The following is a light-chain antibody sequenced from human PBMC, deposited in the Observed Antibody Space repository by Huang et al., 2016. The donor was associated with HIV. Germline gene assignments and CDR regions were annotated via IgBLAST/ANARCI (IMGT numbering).Light chain of an antibody. CDR1: QSVTR. CDR2: GTS. V-gene: IGKV3-15*01. Sequence: EIVMTQSPATLSVSPGERATLSCRASQSVTRLAWYQQKPGQTPRLLIYGTSTRATGIPARFSGSGSGTDFTLTISSLQSEDFAVYYCQQYNNWPSITFGQGTRLEIK. CDR3: QQYNNWPSIT. J-gene: IGKJ5*01.